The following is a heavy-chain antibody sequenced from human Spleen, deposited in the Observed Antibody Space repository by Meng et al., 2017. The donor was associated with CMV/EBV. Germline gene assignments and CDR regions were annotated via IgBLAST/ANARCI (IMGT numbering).Heavy chain of an antibody. CDR1: GFTFDDFA. CDR2: ISGNTGFI. Sequence: GGSLRLSCTASGFTFDDFAMHWVRQTPGEGLEWVSGISGNTGFIGYADSVKGRFTISRDNAKKTLSLQMNSLRAEDTAVYYCAKPPSAYSSSSLFDYWGQGTLVTVSS. V-gene: IGHV3-9*01. D-gene: IGHD6-6*01. CDR3: AKPPSAYSSSSLFDY. J-gene: IGHJ4*02.